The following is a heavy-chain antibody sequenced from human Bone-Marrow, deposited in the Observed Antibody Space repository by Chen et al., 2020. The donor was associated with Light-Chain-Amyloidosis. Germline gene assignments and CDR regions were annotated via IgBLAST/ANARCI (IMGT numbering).Heavy chain of an antibody. CDR3: GRDNIGGVDF. CDR1: GGSMAYYY. Sequence: QVQLQESGPGLVKPSETLSLTCTVSGGSMAYYYWNWIRQPPGKGLEWIGYIYNSGTTNYNPSLRSRVTMSVDMSKKQFSLKLSSVTAADTAVYYCGRDNIGGVDFWGQGTPVTVSS. V-gene: IGHV4-59*01. J-gene: IGHJ4*02. D-gene: IGHD3-16*01. CDR2: IYNSGTT.